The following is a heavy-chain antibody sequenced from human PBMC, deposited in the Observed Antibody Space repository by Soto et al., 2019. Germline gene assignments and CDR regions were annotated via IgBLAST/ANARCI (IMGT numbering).Heavy chain of an antibody. CDR3: AKDPFNYDSSGYPYYFDY. Sequence: GGSLRLSCAASGFTFASYAMSWVRQAPGKGLEWVSAISGSGGSTYYADSVKGRFTISRDNSKNTLYLQMNSLRAEDTAVYYCAKDPFNYDSSGYPYYFDYWGQGTLVTVSS. CDR2: ISGSGGST. D-gene: IGHD3-22*01. J-gene: IGHJ4*02. CDR1: GFTFASYA. V-gene: IGHV3-23*01.